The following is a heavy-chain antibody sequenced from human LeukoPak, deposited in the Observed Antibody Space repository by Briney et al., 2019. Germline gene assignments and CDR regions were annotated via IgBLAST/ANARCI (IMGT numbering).Heavy chain of an antibody. Sequence: SETLSLTCTVSGYSISSGYYWGWIRRPPGKGLEWIGSIYHSGSTYYNPSLKSRVTISVDTSKSQFSLRLRSVTAADTAVYYCARDYSSSWPYYYYYYMDVWGKGTTVTVSS. J-gene: IGHJ6*03. CDR3: ARDYSSSWPYYYYYYMDV. CDR1: GYSISSGYY. CDR2: IYHSGST. D-gene: IGHD6-13*01. V-gene: IGHV4-38-2*02.